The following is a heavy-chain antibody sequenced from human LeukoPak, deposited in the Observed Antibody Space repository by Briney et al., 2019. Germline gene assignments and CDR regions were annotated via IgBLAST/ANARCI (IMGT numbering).Heavy chain of an antibody. J-gene: IGHJ4*02. Sequence: GGSLRLSCAGSGFIFNNYAMHWVRQPPGKGLEWVSGISWNSGSIDYADSVKGRFTISRDNAKNSLYLQMNSLRVEDTAFYYCAKDNRRHYTSGPNPDSLHWGQGALVTVSS. CDR1: GFIFNNYA. CDR3: AKDNRRHYTSGPNPDSLH. CDR2: ISWNSGSI. V-gene: IGHV3-9*01. D-gene: IGHD6-19*01.